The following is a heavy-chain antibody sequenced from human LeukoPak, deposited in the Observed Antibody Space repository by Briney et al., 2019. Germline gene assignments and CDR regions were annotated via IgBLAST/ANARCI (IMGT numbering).Heavy chain of an antibody. CDR1: GFTFDDYA. V-gene: IGHV3-9*01. D-gene: IGHD3-10*01. J-gene: IGHJ5*02. Sequence: TGGSLRLSCAASGFTFDDYAMHCVRQAPGKGLEWGLGISWNSGSIGYADSVKGRFTISRDNAKNSLYLQMNSLRAEDTAVYYCARALVRPTPYYYGSGSSSIRFDPWGQGTLVTVSS. CDR3: ARALVRPTPYYYGSGSSSIRFDP. CDR2: ISWNSGSI.